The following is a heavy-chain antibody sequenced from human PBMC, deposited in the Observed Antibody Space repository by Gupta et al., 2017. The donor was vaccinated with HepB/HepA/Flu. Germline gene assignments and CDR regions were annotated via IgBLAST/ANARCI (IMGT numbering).Heavy chain of an antibody. Sequence: QVQLQESGQGLVKPSQTLSLTCTVSGGSISSGDYYWSWIRQPPGKGLEWIGYIYYSGSTYYNPSLKSRVIISIDTSKNQFSLKLSSVTAADTAVYYCARDQYKYGPTIDYWGQGTLVTVSS. J-gene: IGHJ4*02. V-gene: IGHV4-30-4*01. CDR2: IYYSGST. D-gene: IGHD5-18*01. CDR3: ARDQYKYGPTIDY. CDR1: GGSISSGDYY.